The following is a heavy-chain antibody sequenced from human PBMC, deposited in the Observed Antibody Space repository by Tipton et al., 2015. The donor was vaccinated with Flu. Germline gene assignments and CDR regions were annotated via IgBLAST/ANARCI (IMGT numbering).Heavy chain of an antibody. CDR3: ARGRVQDFFYYMDV. CDR2: IYYSGST. CDR1: GGSVSSGSYY. Sequence: TLSLTCTVSGGSVSSGSYYWSWIRQPPGKGLEWIGYIYYSGSTNYNPSLKSRVTISVDTSKNQFSLKLSSVTAADTAVYYCARGRVQDFFYYMDVWGKGTTVTVSS. D-gene: IGHD2-15*01. V-gene: IGHV4-61*01. J-gene: IGHJ6*03.